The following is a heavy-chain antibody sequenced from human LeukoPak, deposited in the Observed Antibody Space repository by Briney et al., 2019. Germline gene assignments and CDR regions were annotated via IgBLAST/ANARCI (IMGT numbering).Heavy chain of an antibody. V-gene: IGHV1-69*04. CDR1: GGTFSSYA. J-gene: IGHJ4*02. CDR2: IIPILGIA. D-gene: IGHD3-3*01. Sequence: SVNVSCKASGGTFSSYAISWVRQAPGQGLEWMGRIIPILGIANYAQKFQGRVTITADKSTSTAYMELSSLRSEDTAVYYCARGRITIFGVVIISYYFDYWGQGTLVTVSS. CDR3: ARGRITIFGVVIISYYFDY.